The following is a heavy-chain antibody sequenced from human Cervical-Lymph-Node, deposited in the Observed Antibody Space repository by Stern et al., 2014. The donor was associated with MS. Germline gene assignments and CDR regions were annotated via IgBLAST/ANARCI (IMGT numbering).Heavy chain of an antibody. CDR1: GFTFGNYA. V-gene: IGHV3-23*04. CDR2: IPGRGDST. J-gene: IGHJ4*02. D-gene: IGHD3-16*01. CDR3: AKEGGAY. Sequence: DVQLVQSGGGLVQPGGSLRLSCAVSGFTFGNYAMTWVRQPPGKGLEWVSSIPGRGDSTYYADSVQGRFTISRDHSNNTLYLQMSSLRAEDTAVYYCAKEGGAYWGQGTLVTVSS.